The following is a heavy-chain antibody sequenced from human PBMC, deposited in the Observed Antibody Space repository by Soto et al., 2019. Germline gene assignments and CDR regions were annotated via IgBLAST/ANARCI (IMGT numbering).Heavy chain of an antibody. D-gene: IGHD6-13*01. CDR3: TRDFGLAAAGPQGKYGMDV. J-gene: IGHJ6*02. V-gene: IGHV3-49*04. Sequence: ELQLVESGGGLVQPGRSLRLSCTASGFTFGDYAMCWVSQAPGKGLEWEGFIRSKASGGTTEYAASVKGRFTISRDDSKSIAYLHMNSLKTEDTAVYYCTRDFGLAAAGPQGKYGMDVWGQGTTVTVSS. CDR1: GFTFGDYA. CDR2: IRSKASGGTT.